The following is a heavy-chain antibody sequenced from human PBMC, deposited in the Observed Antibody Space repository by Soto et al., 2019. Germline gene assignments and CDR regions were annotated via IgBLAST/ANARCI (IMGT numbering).Heavy chain of an antibody. CDR2: TNPSGGST. Sequence: ASVKVSCKASGYTFTSYYMHGVRQAPGQGLEWMGLTNPSGGSTTYAQKFQGRVTMTRDTSTRTVYMELSRLRSEDTAVYYCARAQDITMIAMRALANNSYGMDVWGQGTTVTVSS. J-gene: IGHJ6*02. CDR3: ARAQDITMIAMRALANNSYGMDV. D-gene: IGHD3-22*01. V-gene: IGHV1-46*01. CDR1: GYTFTSYY.